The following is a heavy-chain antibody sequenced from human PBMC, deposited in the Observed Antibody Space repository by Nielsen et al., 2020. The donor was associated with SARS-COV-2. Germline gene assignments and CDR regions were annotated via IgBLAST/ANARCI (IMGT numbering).Heavy chain of an antibody. CDR1: GFTFSFHE. CDR3: AKAYSSGWRLYYGMDV. J-gene: IGHJ6*02. Sequence: GESLKISCAASGFTFSFHEMNWVRQAPGKGLEWVAYISSSGTGIYYADSVKGRFTISRDNAKNSLYLQMNSLRAEDTALYYCAKAYSSGWRLYYGMDVWGQGTTVTVSS. D-gene: IGHD6-19*01. CDR2: ISSSGTGI. V-gene: IGHV3-48*03.